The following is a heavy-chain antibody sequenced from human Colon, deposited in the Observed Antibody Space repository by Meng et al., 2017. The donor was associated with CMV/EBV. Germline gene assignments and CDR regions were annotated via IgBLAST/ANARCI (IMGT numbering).Heavy chain of an antibody. CDR3: ASHSSYVWGSHH. CDR1: GYSFTGYY. Sequence: QVQVVQSGAGGRMAGASVKVSFKASGYSFTGYYMHWVRQAPGQGLEWMGWMDPTTGRTDYAQKFQGTVTMTRDTSISTAYLELSRLTSDDTAVYYCASHSSYVWGSHHWGQGTLVTVSS. D-gene: IGHD3-16*01. CDR2: MDPTTGRT. V-gene: IGHV1-2*02. J-gene: IGHJ1*01.